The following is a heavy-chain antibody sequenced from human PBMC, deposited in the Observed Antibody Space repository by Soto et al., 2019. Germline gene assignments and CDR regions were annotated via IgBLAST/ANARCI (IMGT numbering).Heavy chain of an antibody. V-gene: IGHV6-1*01. CDR3: ARGGYSMDV. Sequence: PSQTLSLTCAISGDTVSSNSAAWTWIRQSPSRGLEWLGKTYYRSKWYNEYAVSVKSRISINADTSKNQFSLQLDSVTPEDTAVYYCARGGYSMDVWGQGTTVTV. CDR2: TYYRSKWYN. D-gene: IGHD3-10*01. CDR1: GDTVSSNSAA. J-gene: IGHJ6*02.